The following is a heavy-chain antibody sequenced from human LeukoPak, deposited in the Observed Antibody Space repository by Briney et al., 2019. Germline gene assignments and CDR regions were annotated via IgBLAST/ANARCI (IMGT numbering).Heavy chain of an antibody. CDR1: GFTVSSYG. J-gene: IGHJ6*02. D-gene: IGHD4-23*01. CDR2: IWYDGSNK. V-gene: IGHV3-33*01. Sequence: GGSLRLSCAASGFTVSSYGMHWVRQAPGKGLEWVAVIWYDGSNKYYADSVKGRFTISRDNSKNTLYLQMNSLRAEDTAVYYCARDRDYGGNSVLKPYYYYYGMDVWGQGTTVTVSS. CDR3: ARDRDYGGNSVLKPYYYYYGMDV.